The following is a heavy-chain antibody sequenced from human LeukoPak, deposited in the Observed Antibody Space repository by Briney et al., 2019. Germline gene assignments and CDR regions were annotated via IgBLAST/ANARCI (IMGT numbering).Heavy chain of an antibody. CDR3: ATSHFVAWDIVVVPAATHDAFDI. Sequence: SETLSLTCTVSGGSISSYYWSWIRQPPGEGLEWIGYIYYSGSTNYNPSLKRRVTISVDTSNNQFSLKLSSVPAADTAVYYCATSHFVAWDIVVVPAATHDAFDIWGQGTMVTVSS. D-gene: IGHD2-2*01. V-gene: IGHV4-59*01. CDR2: IYYSGST. J-gene: IGHJ3*02. CDR1: GGSISSYY.